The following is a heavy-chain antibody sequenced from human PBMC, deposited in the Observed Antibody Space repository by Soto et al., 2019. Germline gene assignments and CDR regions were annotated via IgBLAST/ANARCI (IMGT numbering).Heavy chain of an antibody. CDR2: ITPIFGTT. CDR3: ARVITVTPVGYYGMDV. CDR1: GGTFSNYA. V-gene: IGHV1-69*13. Sequence: SVKVSCKASGGTFSNYAISWVRQAPGQGLEWMGGITPIFGTTTYAQRLQGRVTITADESATTAHMELSSLRSGDTAVYYCARVITVTPVGYYGMDVWGQGTTVTVSS. J-gene: IGHJ6*02. D-gene: IGHD4-17*01.